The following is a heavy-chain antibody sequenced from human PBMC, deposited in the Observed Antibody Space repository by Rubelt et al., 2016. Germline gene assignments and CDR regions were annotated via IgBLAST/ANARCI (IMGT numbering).Heavy chain of an antibody. CDR1: GYTFTSYG. J-gene: IGHJ3*02. D-gene: IGHD1-7*01. CDR2: ISAYNGNT. V-gene: IGHV1-18*01. CDR3: ATTSSVDWNYYHADRDDAFDI. Sequence: QVQLVQSGAEVKKPGASVKVSCKASGYTFTSYGISWVRQAPGQGLEWMGCISAYNGNTNYAQKLQGSVTMTTDTYTSTAYMELRSLRSDDTAVEYCATTSSVDWNYYHADRDDAFDIWGQGTMVTVSS.